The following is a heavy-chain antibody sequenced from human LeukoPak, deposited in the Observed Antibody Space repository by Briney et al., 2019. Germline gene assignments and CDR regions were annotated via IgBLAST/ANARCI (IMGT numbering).Heavy chain of an antibody. D-gene: IGHD3-9*01. V-gene: IGHV5-51*01. J-gene: IGHJ4*02. CDR2: IHPGDSES. CDR1: GSSFTSHW. Sequence: NLGESLKISCQASGSSFTSHWIGWVRQLPGDGLEWVGIIHPGDSESRYSPSFQGQITISADKSISTANLLWNRLKASDTAIYYCVRLADHYDIVTGHYLWYFDYWGQGAQVTVSS. CDR3: VRLADHYDIVTGHYLWYFDY.